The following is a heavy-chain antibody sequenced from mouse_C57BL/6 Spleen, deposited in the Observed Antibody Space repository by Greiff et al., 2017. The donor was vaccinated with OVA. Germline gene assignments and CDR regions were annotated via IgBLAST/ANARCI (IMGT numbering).Heavy chain of an antibody. Sequence: EVQVVESGGGLVKPGGSLKLSCAASGFTFSSYAMSWVRQTPEKRLEWVATISDGGSYTYYPDNVKGRFTITRDNAKNNLYLQMSHLKSEDTAMYYCARDVYDGYPAWFAYWGQGTLVTVSA. D-gene: IGHD2-3*01. V-gene: IGHV5-4*01. CDR1: GFTFSSYA. CDR3: ARDVYDGYPAWFAY. J-gene: IGHJ3*01. CDR2: ISDGGSYT.